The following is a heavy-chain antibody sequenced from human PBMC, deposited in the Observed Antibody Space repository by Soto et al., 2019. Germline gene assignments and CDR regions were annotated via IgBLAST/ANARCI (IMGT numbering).Heavy chain of an antibody. CDR3: ATAWLLPYFDY. D-gene: IGHD3-22*01. CDR1: GYTLTELS. CDR2: FDPEDGET. V-gene: IGHV1-24*01. J-gene: IGHJ4*02. Sequence: VASVKVSCKVSGYTLTELSMHWVRQAPGKGLEWMGGFDPEDGETIFAQKFQGRVTMTEDTSADTAYMELSSLRSEDTAIYYCATAWLLPYFDYWGQGTLVTVSS.